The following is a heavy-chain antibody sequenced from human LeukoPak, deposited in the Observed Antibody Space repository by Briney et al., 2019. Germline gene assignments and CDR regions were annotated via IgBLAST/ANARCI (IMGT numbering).Heavy chain of an antibody. CDR2: IGIAGDT. J-gene: IGHJ3*02. CDR3: IRGGIQVSGIDAFDI. CDR1: GFTFSSYD. V-gene: IGHV3-13*01. D-gene: IGHD5/OR15-5a*01. Sequence: GGALRLSCAASGFTFSSYDMHWVRQAPGRGLEWVSAIGIAGDTYYPDSVKGRFTISRENAKNSMYLQMNSLKDGDTAVYYCIRGGIQVSGIDAFDIWGQGTMVTVSS.